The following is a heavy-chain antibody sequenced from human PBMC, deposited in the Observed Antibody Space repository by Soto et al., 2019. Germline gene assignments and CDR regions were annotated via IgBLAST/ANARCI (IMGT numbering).Heavy chain of an antibody. J-gene: IGHJ3*02. D-gene: IGHD2-2*01. CDR2: ISGSGGSK. CDR1: GFIFSSYA. Sequence: GGALRVSCAASGFIFSSYAMSWGRQAPGKGLEWVSAISGSGGSKYYADSVKGRFTISRDNAKNSLYLQMNSLRSEDTAVYYCAADPLTPPFYALDAFDIWGQGTMVTVS. V-gene: IGHV3-23*01. CDR3: AADPLTPPFYALDAFDI.